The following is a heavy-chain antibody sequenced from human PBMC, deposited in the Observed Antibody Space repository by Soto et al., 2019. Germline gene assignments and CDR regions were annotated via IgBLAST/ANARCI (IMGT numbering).Heavy chain of an antibody. D-gene: IGHD2-21*01. J-gene: IGHJ3*01. Sequence: EVQLVESGGGLVQPGGSLRLSCVASEFTFSYYWMHWXRXXXXKGLVWVSRIHSEGSSTTYADSVMGRFTISRDNAKNXXXXXXXXXXXXXXXXYYCARXXVGAFDLWGQGTMVTVSS. CDR1: EFTFSYYW. V-gene: IGHV3-74*03. CDR2: IHSEGSST. CDR3: ARXXVGAFDL.